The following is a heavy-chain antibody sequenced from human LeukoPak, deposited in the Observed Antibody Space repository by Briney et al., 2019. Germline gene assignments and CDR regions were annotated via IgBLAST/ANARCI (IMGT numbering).Heavy chain of an antibody. CDR1: GVSSSSSY. CDR2: IFYTGDS. V-gene: IGHV4-59*08. CDR3: ARHRFASPLDS. J-gene: IGHJ4*02. Sequence: SETLSLTCTVSGVSSSSSYWSWIRQPPGKGLEWIGYIFYTGDSNHNPSFKSRVSISLDTSKDQISLKLSSVTAADTAVYYCARHRFASPLDSWGQGTLVTVS. D-gene: IGHD2-21*01.